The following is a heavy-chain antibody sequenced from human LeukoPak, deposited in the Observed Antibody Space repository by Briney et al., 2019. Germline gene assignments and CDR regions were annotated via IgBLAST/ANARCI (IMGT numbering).Heavy chain of an antibody. D-gene: IGHD4-23*01. J-gene: IGHJ4*02. CDR1: GYGFTDYY. V-gene: IGHV1-2*02. CDR3: ARDLQGTTVVYY. CDR2: INTNSGGT. Sequence: ASVKASCKASGYGFTDYYTHWVRQAPGQGLEWMGWINTNSGGTSYAQKFQGKVTMTRDTSISTAYMELSRLRSDDTAVYYCARDLQGTTVVYYWGQGTLVTVSS.